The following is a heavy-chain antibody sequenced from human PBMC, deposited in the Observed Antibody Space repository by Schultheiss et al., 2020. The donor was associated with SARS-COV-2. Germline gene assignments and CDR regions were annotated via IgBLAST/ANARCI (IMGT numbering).Heavy chain of an antibody. CDR1: GGSIRSGESY. CDR2: IYYSGST. V-gene: IGHV4-30-4*01. Sequence: SETLSLTCTVSGGSIRSGESYWSWIRQSPGKGLEWIGYIYYSGSTYYNPSLNSRVTISVDTSKNQFSLKLSSVTAADTAVYYCARSPKCLTMVRGVIITRSGWFDPWGQGTLVTVSS. D-gene: IGHD3-10*01. J-gene: IGHJ5*02. CDR3: ARSPKCLTMVRGVIITRSGWFDP.